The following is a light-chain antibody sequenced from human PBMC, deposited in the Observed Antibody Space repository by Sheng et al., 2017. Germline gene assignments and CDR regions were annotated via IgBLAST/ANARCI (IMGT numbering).Light chain of an antibody. J-gene: IGLJ3*02. CDR3: CSYAGNYRV. CDR2: DVS. V-gene: IGLV2-11*01. Sequence: QSALTQPRSVSGSPGQSVAISCTGTTSNIGDYNYVSWYQQHPGKAPRLMIYDVSSRPSGVPDRFSGSKSGNTASLTISGLQADDEADYYCCSYAGNYRVFGGGTKVTV. CDR1: TSNIGDYNY.